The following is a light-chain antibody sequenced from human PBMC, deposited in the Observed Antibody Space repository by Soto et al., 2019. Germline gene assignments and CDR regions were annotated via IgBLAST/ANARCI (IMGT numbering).Light chain of an antibody. CDR1: QSVSRSY. Sequence: DIVLTQSPGTLSLSPGERATLSCRASQSVSRSYLAWYQQKPGQAPRILIYGASSRATGIPDRFSGSGSGTDFTLTISRLEPEDFAEYYCQQYGSSSYTFGQGTKLEIK. CDR3: QQYGSSSYT. V-gene: IGKV3-20*01. CDR2: GAS. J-gene: IGKJ2*01.